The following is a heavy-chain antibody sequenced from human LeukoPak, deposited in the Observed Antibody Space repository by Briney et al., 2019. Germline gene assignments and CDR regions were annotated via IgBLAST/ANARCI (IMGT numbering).Heavy chain of an antibody. D-gene: IGHD1-14*01. Sequence: GASVKVSCKASGYTFSNYGITWVRQAPGQGLEWMGWISAYNGNTNNAQTLQGRVTMTTDTSTSTAYMELRSLRSDDTAVYYCARDHVIRRITDGTHWGGIAGGYWGQGTLVTVSS. CDR3: ARDHVIRRITDGTHWGGIAGGY. J-gene: IGHJ4*02. V-gene: IGHV1-18*01. CDR1: GYTFSNYG. CDR2: ISAYNGNT.